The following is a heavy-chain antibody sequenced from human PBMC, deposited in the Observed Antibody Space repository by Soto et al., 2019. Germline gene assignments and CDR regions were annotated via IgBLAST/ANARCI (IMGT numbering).Heavy chain of an antibody. CDR2: FRSSGDDGTT. J-gene: IGHJ4*02. CDR3: AKKVNSGSGSQYFDY. CDR1: GFTFRSYS. D-gene: IGHD3-10*01. V-gene: IGHV3-23*01. Sequence: GSLRLSCAASGFTFRSYSMSWVRQAPGKGLEWVSGFRSSGDDGTTYYADSVKGRFTISRDNSKNTLFPQMNSLRAEDTAIYYCAKKVNSGSGSQYFDYWGQGTLVTVSS.